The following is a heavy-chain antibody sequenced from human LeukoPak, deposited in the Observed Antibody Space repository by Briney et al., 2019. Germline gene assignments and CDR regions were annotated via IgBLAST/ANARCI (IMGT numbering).Heavy chain of an antibody. CDR3: AKDFQRLRYFDWPPNWFDP. CDR1: GFTFSSYE. V-gene: IGHV3-48*03. J-gene: IGHJ5*02. CDR2: ISSSGSTI. D-gene: IGHD3-9*01. Sequence: GGSLRLSCAASGFTFSSYEMNWVRQAPGKGLEWVSYISSSGSTIYYADSVKGRFTISRDNAKNSLYLQMNSLRAEDTAVYYCAKDFQRLRYFDWPPNWFDPWGQGTLVTVSS.